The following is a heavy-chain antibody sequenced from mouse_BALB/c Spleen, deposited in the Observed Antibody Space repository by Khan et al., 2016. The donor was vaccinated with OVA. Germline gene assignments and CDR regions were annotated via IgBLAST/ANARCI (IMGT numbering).Heavy chain of an antibody. D-gene: IGHD1-1*01. Sequence: QVQLKESGPGLVAPSQSLSITCTVSGFALTSYGVHWVRQPPGKGLEWLVVLWSDGVTPYNSALKSRSSISKDNSKSQVFLKMNSLQTDDTTMYYSARSYYPLAYGYWGRATAVTVSS. CDR1: GFALTSYG. CDR3: ARSYYPLAYGY. V-gene: IGHV2-6*02. J-gene: IGHJ4*01. CDR2: LWSDGVT.